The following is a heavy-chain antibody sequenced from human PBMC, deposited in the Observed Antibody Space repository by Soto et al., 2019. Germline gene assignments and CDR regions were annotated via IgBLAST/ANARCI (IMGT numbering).Heavy chain of an antibody. Sequence: GSLRLSCAASGFTFSSYAMSWVRQAPGKGLEWVSAISGSGGSTYYADSVKGRFTISRDNSKNTLYLQMNSLRAEDTAVYYCATLKGDYYDSTGAFDIWGQGTMVTVSS. J-gene: IGHJ3*02. V-gene: IGHV3-23*01. CDR1: GFTFSSYA. CDR2: ISGSGGST. CDR3: ATLKGDYYDSTGAFDI. D-gene: IGHD3-22*01.